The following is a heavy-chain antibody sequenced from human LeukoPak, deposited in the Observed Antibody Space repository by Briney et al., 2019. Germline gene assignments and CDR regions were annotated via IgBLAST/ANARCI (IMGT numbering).Heavy chain of an antibody. D-gene: IGHD1-26*01. J-gene: IGHJ4*02. CDR3: ARDLRGRPTVGATGLYFDY. CDR2: ISSSGTTI. Sequence: AGGSLRLSCAASGFLFSSYGMNWVRQAPGRGLEWIAYISSSGTTIHYADSVKGRFTISRDDAKNSVYLQMDSLSDEDTAVYYCARDLRGRPTVGATGLYFDYWGQGTLVTVSS. CDR1: GFLFSSYG. V-gene: IGHV3-48*03.